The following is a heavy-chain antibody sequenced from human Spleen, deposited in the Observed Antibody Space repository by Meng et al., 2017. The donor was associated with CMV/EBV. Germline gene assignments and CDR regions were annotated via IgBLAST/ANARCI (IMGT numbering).Heavy chain of an antibody. D-gene: IGHD3-3*01. V-gene: IGHV3-21*04. CDR2: ISSSSRYL. J-gene: IGHJ3*02. CDR1: GFTFSRNS. Sequence: GGSLRLSCGASGFTFSRNSMNWVRQAPGRGLEWVSSISSSSRYLYYADSVKGRFTISRDSSRNTVYLQMSSLRAEDTAVFYCARGKTYDFWRGYSDGLDSWGQGTMVTVSS. CDR3: ARGKTYDFWRGYSDGLDS.